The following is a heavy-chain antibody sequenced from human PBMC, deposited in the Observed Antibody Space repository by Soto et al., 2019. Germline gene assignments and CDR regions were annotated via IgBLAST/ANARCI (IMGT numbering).Heavy chain of an antibody. CDR1: GYTFTSYA. V-gene: IGHV1-3*01. CDR2: INAGNGNT. Sequence: ASVKVSCKAAGYTFTSYAIDWVRQAPGQRLEWMGWINAGNGNTKYSQKFQGRVTITRDTSASTAYMELSSLRSDDTAVYYCARERSYYDILTGYTGYGMDVWGQGTTVTVSS. D-gene: IGHD3-9*01. CDR3: ARERSYYDILTGYTGYGMDV. J-gene: IGHJ6*02.